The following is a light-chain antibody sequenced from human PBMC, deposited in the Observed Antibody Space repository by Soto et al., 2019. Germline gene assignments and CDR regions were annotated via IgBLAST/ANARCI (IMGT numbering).Light chain of an antibody. CDR3: QSYDSSLRAWV. CDR1: SSNIGAGYD. J-gene: IGLJ3*02. CDR2: GNT. V-gene: IGLV1-40*01. Sequence: QSVLTQQPSVSGAPGQRVTISCTGGSSNIGAGYDVHWYHQFPGTAPKLLVYGNTNRPSGISDRFSASKSGSSASLAITGLQAEDEADYYCQSYDSSLRAWVFGGGTKLTVL.